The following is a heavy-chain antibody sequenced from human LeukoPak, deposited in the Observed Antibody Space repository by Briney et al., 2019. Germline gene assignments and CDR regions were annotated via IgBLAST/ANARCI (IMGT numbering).Heavy chain of an antibody. CDR1: GFTFSRYG. V-gene: IGHV3-30*02. J-gene: IGHJ4*02. Sequence: GGSLRLSCGASGFTFSRYGMHWVRQAPGKGLEWVTYIRKDGSDKYYAHSVKGRFTISRDSSKNMVYLQMNSLRAEDTAVYYCAKDSNWAFDYWGQGTLVSVSS. CDR3: AKDSNWAFDY. CDR2: IRKDGSDK. D-gene: IGHD7-27*01.